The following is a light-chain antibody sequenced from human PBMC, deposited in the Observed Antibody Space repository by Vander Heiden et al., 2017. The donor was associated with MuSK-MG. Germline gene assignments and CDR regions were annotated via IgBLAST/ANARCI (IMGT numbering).Light chain of an antibody. CDR3: QQYNNWPPLT. CDR1: QSVSSN. J-gene: IGKJ4*01. Sequence: EIAMTPSPATLSVSPGERATLSCRASQSVSSNLAWYQQKPGQAPRLLIYGASTRATGIPARFSGSGSETEFTLTISSLQSEDFAVYYCQQYNNWPPLTFGGGTKVEIK. CDR2: GAS. V-gene: IGKV3-15*01.